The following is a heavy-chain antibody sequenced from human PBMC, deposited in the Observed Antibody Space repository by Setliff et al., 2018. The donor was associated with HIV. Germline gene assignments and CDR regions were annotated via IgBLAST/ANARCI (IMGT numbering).Heavy chain of an antibody. Sequence: ASVKVSCKASGYTFTSSDIYWVRQATGQGLEWMGWMNPNSGNTGYAQKFQGRVTMTRETSISTAYMELNNLKFEDTAAYYCARSRRDSYDRGRRNHYYIDVWGKGTTVTVSS. CDR1: GYTFTSSD. J-gene: IGHJ6*03. V-gene: IGHV1-8*02. CDR3: ARSRRDSYDRGRRNHYYIDV. CDR2: MNPNSGNT. D-gene: IGHD3-22*01.